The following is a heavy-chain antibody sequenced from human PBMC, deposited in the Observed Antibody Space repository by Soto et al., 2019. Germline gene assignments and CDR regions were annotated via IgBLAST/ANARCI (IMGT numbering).Heavy chain of an antibody. CDR1: GYTFTSYY. Sequence: GASVKVSCKASGYTFTSYYVHWVRQAPGQGLEWMGIINPSGGSTSYAQKFQGRVTMTRDTSTSTVYMELSSLRSEDTAVYYCARDYPPYCSSTSCYLPNYYYYYGMDVWGQGTTVTV. D-gene: IGHD2-2*01. V-gene: IGHV1-46*01. CDR2: INPSGGST. J-gene: IGHJ6*02. CDR3: ARDYPPYCSSTSCYLPNYYYYYGMDV.